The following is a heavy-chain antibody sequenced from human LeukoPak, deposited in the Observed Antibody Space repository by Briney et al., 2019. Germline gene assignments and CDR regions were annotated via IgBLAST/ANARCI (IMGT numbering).Heavy chain of an antibody. CDR2: INTNTGNP. CDR3: ARYERNRIAAAGTPLY. V-gene: IGHV7-4-1*02. J-gene: IGHJ4*02. CDR1: GYTFTSYA. D-gene: IGHD6-13*01. Sequence: GGSLRLSCAASGYTFTSYAMNWVRQAPGQGLEWMGWINTNTGNPTYAQGFTGRFVFSLDTSVSTAYLQISSLKAEDTAVYYCARYERNRIAAAGTPLYWGQGTLVTVSS.